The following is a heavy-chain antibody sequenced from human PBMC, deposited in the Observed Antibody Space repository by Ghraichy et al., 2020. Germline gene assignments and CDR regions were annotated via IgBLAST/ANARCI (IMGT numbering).Heavy chain of an antibody. V-gene: IGHV3-30-3*01. Sequence: GGSLRLSCAASGFMLSSNAMHWVRQAPGKGLEWVAVISYDGSYKYYADSVKGRFTISRDNSKNTLYLQMSSLRTEDTAVYYCAKNIAAAGPAYDAFDIWGEGTMATVSS. CDR2: ISYDGSYK. J-gene: IGHJ3*02. D-gene: IGHD6-13*01. CDR3: AKNIAAAGPAYDAFDI. CDR1: GFMLSSNA.